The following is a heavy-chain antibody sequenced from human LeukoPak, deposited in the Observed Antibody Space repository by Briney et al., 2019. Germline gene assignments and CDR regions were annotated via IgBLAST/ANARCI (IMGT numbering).Heavy chain of an antibody. V-gene: IGHV4-38-2*02. J-gene: IGHJ5*02. Sequence: SETLSLTCTVSGYSISSGYYWGWIRQPPRKGLEWIGSIYHSGSTYYNPSLKSRVTISVDTSKNQFSLKLSSVTAADTAVYYCARDGKNYDKPLGPFDPWGQGTLVTVSS. CDR1: GYSISSGYY. CDR2: IYHSGST. D-gene: IGHD3-9*01. CDR3: ARDGKNYDKPLGPFDP.